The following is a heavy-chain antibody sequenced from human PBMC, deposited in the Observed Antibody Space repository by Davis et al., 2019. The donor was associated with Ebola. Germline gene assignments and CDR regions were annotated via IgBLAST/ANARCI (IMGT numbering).Heavy chain of an antibody. Sequence: SETLSLTCAVSGGSISSSNWWSWVRQSPGKGLEWIGEIYHSGTTNYNPSLKSRVTISVDKSKNQFSLKLSSVTAADTAVYYCARVQNDILTGYFDYWGQGTLVTVSS. J-gene: IGHJ4*02. CDR3: ARVQNDILTGYFDY. CDR2: IYHSGTT. V-gene: IGHV4-4*02. D-gene: IGHD3-9*01. CDR1: GGSISSSNW.